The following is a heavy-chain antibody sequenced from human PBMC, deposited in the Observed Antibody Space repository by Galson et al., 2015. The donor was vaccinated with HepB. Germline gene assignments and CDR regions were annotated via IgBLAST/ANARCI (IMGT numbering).Heavy chain of an antibody. CDR2: ISYDGSNK. D-gene: IGHD6-19*01. CDR1: GFTFSSYA. CDR3: ARGESSGWYDFDY. J-gene: IGHJ4*02. Sequence: SLRLSCAASGFTFSSYAMHWVRQAPGKGLEWVAVISYDGSNKYYADSVKGRFTISRDNSKNTLYLQMNSLRAEDTAVYYCARGESSGWYDFDYWGQGTLVTVSS. V-gene: IGHV3-30*04.